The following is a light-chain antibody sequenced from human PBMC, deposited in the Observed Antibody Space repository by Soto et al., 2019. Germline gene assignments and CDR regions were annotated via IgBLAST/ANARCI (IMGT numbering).Light chain of an antibody. Sequence: QSALTQPASVSGSPGQSITITCTGTRRDVGGYNYVSWYQQYPGESPKLLIFEVTHRPSGVSTRFSGSKSGNTASLAISGLQAEDEADYYCSSYTISNTLPFVFGTGTKVTVL. J-gene: IGLJ1*01. V-gene: IGLV2-14*01. CDR1: RRDVGGYNY. CDR2: EVT. CDR3: SSYTISNTLPFV.